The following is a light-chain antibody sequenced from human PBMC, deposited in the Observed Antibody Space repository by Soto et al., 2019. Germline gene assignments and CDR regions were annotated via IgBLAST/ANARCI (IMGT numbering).Light chain of an antibody. CDR3: QVWEATGDQVV. V-gene: IGLV3-21*01. J-gene: IGLJ2*01. Sequence: SYELTQPPSVSVAPGETARISCGGNNVGSRSVHWYQQKPGQAPFLVIYYDSDRPSGIPERFSGSNSGNTATLIISRVEARDEADYYCQVWEATGDQVVFGGGTQLTVL. CDR2: YDS. CDR1: NVGSRS.